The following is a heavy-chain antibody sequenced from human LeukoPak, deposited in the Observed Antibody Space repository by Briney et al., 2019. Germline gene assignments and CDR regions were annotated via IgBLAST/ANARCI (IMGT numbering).Heavy chain of an antibody. CDR3: ARDTQGYSGYDFHLDY. CDR2: ISYDGSNK. D-gene: IGHD5-12*01. J-gene: IGHJ4*02. V-gene: IGHV3-30*04. Sequence: GGSLRLSCAASGLTFSSYAMHWVRQAPGKGLEGVAVISYDGSNKYYADSVKGRFTISRDNSKNTLYLQMNSLRAEDTAVYYCARDTQGYSGYDFHLDYWGQGTLVSVSS. CDR1: GLTFSSYA.